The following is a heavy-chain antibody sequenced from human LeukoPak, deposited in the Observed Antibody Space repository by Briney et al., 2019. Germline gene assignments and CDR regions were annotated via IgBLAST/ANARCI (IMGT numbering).Heavy chain of an antibody. CDR1: GFSFSDHY. CDR2: ISRSGSDI. Sequence: GGSLRLSCAASGFSFSDHYMTWGRQAPGKGLEWLSYISRSGSDIDYAGSVKGRFTISRDNAKNSLYLQMNSLRAEDTAVYYCARGAGRSGSDYWGQGTLVTVSS. J-gene: IGHJ4*02. CDR3: ARGAGRSGSDY. V-gene: IGHV3-11*01. D-gene: IGHD5-12*01.